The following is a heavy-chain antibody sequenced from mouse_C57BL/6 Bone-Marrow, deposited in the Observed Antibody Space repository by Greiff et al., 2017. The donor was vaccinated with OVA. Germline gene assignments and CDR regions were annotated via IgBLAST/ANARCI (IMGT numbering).Heavy chain of an antibody. J-gene: IGHJ4*01. CDR1: GYTFTDYY. CDR2: INPYNGGT. CDR3: GGAYGSSYPPYYAMDY. V-gene: IGHV1-19*01. D-gene: IGHD1-1*01. Sequence: EVKLMESGPVLVKPGASVKMSCKASGYTFTDYYMNWVKQSHGKSLEWIGVINPYNGGTSYNQKFKGKATLTVDKSSSTAYMELNSLTSEDSAVYYCGGAYGSSYPPYYAMDYWGQGTSVTVSS.